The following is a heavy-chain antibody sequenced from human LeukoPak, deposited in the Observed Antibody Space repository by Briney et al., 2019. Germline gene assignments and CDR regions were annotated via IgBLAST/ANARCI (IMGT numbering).Heavy chain of an antibody. CDR1: GFTFSSYG. CDR3: AKGETYWGGYGSLFDY. J-gene: IGHJ4*02. Sequence: GGSLRLSCAASGFTFSSYGMHWVRQAPGKGLEWVAVISYDGSNKYYADSVKGRFTISRDNSKNTLYLQMNSLRAEDTAVYYCAKGETYWGGYGSLFDYWGQGTLVTVSS. V-gene: IGHV3-30*18. CDR2: ISYDGSNK. D-gene: IGHD5-12*01.